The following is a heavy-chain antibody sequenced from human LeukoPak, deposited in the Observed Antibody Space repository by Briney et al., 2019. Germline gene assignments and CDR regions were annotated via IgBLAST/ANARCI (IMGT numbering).Heavy chain of an antibody. CDR3: ARETHYYDSSGRRVDAFDI. D-gene: IGHD3-22*01. V-gene: IGHV3-30-3*01. Sequence: GGSLRLSCAASGFTFSSYAMHWVRQAPGKGLEWVAVISYDGSNKYYADSVKGRFTIPRDNSKNTLYLQMNSLRAEDTAVYYCARETHYYDSSGRRVDAFDIWGQGTMVTASS. CDR1: GFTFSSYA. J-gene: IGHJ3*02. CDR2: ISYDGSNK.